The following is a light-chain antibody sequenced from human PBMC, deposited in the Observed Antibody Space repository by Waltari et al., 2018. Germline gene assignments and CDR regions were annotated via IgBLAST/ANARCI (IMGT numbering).Light chain of an antibody. V-gene: IGKV1-39*01. CDR1: QTIDY. CDR2: ETS. J-gene: IGKJ2*02. Sequence: ITCRASQTIDYLSWYQHKPGEAPKLLIYETSTLQSGVPARFSGSKFGTTFILTISSLQPEDFATYFCQPNYDTPRTFGQGTKVDIK. CDR3: QPNYDTPRT.